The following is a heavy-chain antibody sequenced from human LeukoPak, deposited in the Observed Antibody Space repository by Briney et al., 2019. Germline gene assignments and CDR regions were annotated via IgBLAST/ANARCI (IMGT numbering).Heavy chain of an antibody. CDR3: ARFLWFGGPFDP. Sequence: SETLSLTCTVSGGSVSRDSHYWNWIRQPPGKGLEWIGCISYSGSTNYKSSLKSRVTISVDTSKNQFSLKLSSVTAADTAVYYCARFLWFGGPFDPWGQGTLVTVSS. D-gene: IGHD3-10*01. V-gene: IGHV4-61*01. J-gene: IGHJ5*02. CDR2: ISYSGST. CDR1: GGSVSRDSHY.